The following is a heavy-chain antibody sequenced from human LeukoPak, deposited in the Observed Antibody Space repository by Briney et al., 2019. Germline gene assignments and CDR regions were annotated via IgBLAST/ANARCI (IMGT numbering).Heavy chain of an antibody. CDR2: IIPLFGTA. CDR3: TTDLGGGGIVTLDY. D-gene: IGHD3-16*01. J-gene: IGHJ4*02. Sequence: SVKVSCKASGGTFSSYAISWVRQAPGQGLEWMGGIIPLFGTANYAQKFQGRVTITADESTSTAYMELNSLRSEDTAMYYCTTDLGGGGIVTLDYWGQGTLVTVSS. V-gene: IGHV1-69*13. CDR1: GGTFSSYA.